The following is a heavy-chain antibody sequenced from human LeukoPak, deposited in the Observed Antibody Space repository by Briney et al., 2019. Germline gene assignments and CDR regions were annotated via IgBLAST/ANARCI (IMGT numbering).Heavy chain of an antibody. CDR2: IYYSGST. Sequence: SETLSLTCTVSGGSISSSGYYWSWIRQHPGKGLEWIGCIYYSGSTYYNPSLKSRVTISVDTSKNQFSLKLSSVTAADTAVYYCATFNGSYCSSTSCYVFDPWGQGTLVTVSS. J-gene: IGHJ5*02. D-gene: IGHD2-2*01. CDR3: ATFNGSYCSSTSCYVFDP. V-gene: IGHV4-31*03. CDR1: GGSISSSGYY.